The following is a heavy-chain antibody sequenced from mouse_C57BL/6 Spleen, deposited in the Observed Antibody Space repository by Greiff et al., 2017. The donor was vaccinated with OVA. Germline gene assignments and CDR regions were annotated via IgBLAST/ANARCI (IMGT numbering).Heavy chain of an antibody. D-gene: IGHD2-1*01. J-gene: IGHJ1*03. CDR1: GYTFTSYW. CDR2: IDPSDSYT. V-gene: IGHV1-59*01. CDR3: ARDYGNYWYFDV. Sequence: QVHVKQPGAELVRPGTSVKLSCKASGYTFTSYWMHWVKQRPGQGLEWIGVIDPSDSYTNYNQKFKGKATLTVDTSSSTAYMQLSSLTSEDSAVYYCARDYGNYWYFDVWGTGTTVTVSS.